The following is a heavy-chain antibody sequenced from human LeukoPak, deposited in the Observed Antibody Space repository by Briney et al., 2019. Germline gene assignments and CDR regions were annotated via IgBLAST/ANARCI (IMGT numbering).Heavy chain of an antibody. CDR2: INPNSGGT. Sequence: GASVTVSCTASGYTFTGYYMHWVRQAPGQGLEWMGWINPNSGGTNYAQKFQGRVTITRDTSISTAYMELSRLRSDDTAVYYCASLSSSSGFDYWGQGTLVTVSS. CDR3: ASLSSSSGFDY. J-gene: IGHJ4*02. V-gene: IGHV1-2*02. D-gene: IGHD6-6*01. CDR1: GYTFTGYY.